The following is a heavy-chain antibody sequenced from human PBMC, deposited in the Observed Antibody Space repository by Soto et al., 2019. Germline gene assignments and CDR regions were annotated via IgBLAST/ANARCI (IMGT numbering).Heavy chain of an antibody. Sequence: GGSLRLSCAASGFTFSGYWMNWVRQAPGKGLEWVANIKEDGSEKYYVDSAKGRFTISRDNAQNSLSLQMNSLRAEDTAVYYCVRDGASKYSYGPTLDYWGQGTLVTVSS. CDR2: IKEDGSEK. CDR1: GFTFSGYW. J-gene: IGHJ4*02. D-gene: IGHD5-18*01. V-gene: IGHV3-7*03. CDR3: VRDGASKYSYGPTLDY.